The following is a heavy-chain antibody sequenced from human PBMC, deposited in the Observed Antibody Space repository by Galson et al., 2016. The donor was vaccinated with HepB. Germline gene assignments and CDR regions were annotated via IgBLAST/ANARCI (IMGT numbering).Heavy chain of an antibody. CDR2: INTSGGST. V-gene: IGHV1-46*01. D-gene: IGHD3-3*01. CDR1: GYTFTSYY. CDR3: ARDQYGGDEFWSGHAYYYYGMDV. Sequence: SVKVSCKASGYTFTSYYMHWVRQAPGQGLEWMGIINTSGGSTSYAQKFQGRVTMNRDTSTSTVYMELSSLRSEDTAVYYCARDQYGGDEFWSGHAYYYYGMDVLGQGTTVTVSS. J-gene: IGHJ6*02.